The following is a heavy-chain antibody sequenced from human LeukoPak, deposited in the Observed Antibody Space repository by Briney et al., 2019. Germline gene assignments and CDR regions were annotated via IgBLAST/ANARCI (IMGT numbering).Heavy chain of an antibody. Sequence: PGRSLRLSCAASGFTFSSYAMHWVRQAPGKGLEWVAVISYDGSNKYNADSVKGRFTISRDNSKNTLYLQMNSLRAEDTAVYYCARVGSGYCSSTSCSNYFDYWGQGTLVTVSS. D-gene: IGHD2-2*01. CDR2: ISYDGSNK. V-gene: IGHV3-30*04. CDR3: ARVGSGYCSSTSCSNYFDY. CDR1: GFTFSSYA. J-gene: IGHJ4*02.